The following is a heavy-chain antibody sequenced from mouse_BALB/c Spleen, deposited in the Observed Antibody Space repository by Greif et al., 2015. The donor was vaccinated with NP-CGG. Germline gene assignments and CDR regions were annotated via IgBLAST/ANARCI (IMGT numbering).Heavy chain of an antibody. CDR2: IDPANGNT. J-gene: IGHJ2*01. D-gene: IGHD2-3*01. CDR1: GFNIKDTY. CDR3: ARCGYYNYFDY. V-gene: IGHV14-3*02. Sequence: EVQLQESGAELVKPGASVKLSCTASGFNIKDTYMHWVKQRPEQGLEWIGRIDPANGNTKYDPKFQGKATITADTSSNTAYLQLSSLTSEDTAVYYCARCGYYNYFDYWGQGTTLTVSS.